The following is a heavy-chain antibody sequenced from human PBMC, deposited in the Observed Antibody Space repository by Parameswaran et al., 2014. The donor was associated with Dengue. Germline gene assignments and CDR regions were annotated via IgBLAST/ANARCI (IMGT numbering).Heavy chain of an antibody. Sequence: PGKGLEWMGIIYPGDSDTRYSPSFQGQVTISADKSISTAYLQWSSLKASDTAMYYCARLLKSSYRRQYYFDYWGQGTLVTVSS. D-gene: IGHD3-10*01. CDR2: IYPGDSDT. J-gene: IGHJ4*02. CDR3: ARLLKSSYRRQYYFDY. V-gene: IGHV5-51*01.